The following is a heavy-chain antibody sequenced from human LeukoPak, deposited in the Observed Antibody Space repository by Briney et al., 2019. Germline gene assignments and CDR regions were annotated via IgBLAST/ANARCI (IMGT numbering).Heavy chain of an antibody. CDR2: INHSGST. Sequence: SETLSLTCAVYGGSFSGYYWSWLRQPPGKGLEWIGEINHSGSTNYNPSLKSRVTISVDTSRTQFSLKLTSVTVADTAVYYCARENWYFDLWGRGSLVTVSS. V-gene: IGHV4-34*01. CDR3: ARENWYFDL. J-gene: IGHJ2*01. CDR1: GGSFSGYY.